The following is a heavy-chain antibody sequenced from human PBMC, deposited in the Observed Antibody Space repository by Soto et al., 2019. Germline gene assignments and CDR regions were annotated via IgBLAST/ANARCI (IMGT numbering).Heavy chain of an antibody. CDR3: TRVRPKRWLQSYYFDY. J-gene: IGHJ4*02. Sequence: HPGGSLRLSCTASGFTFGDYAMSWFRQAPGKGLEWVGFIRSKAYGGTTEYAASVKGRFTISRDDSKSIAYLQMNSLKTEDTAVYYCTRVRPKRWLQSYYFDYWGQGTLVTVSS. D-gene: IGHD5-12*01. CDR1: GFTFGDYA. V-gene: IGHV3-49*03. CDR2: IRSKAYGGTT.